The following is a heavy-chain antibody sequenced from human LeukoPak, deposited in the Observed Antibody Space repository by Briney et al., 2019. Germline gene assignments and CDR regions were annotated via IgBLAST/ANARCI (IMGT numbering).Heavy chain of an antibody. CDR2: ISSSSSYI. Sequence: PGGSLRLSCAASGFTFSSYSMNWVRQAPGKGLEWVSSISSSSSYIYYADSVKGRFTISRDNAKNSLYLQMNSLRAEDTAVYYCARDKGSGWYGEFDYWGQGTLVTVSS. V-gene: IGHV3-21*01. D-gene: IGHD6-19*01. CDR3: ARDKGSGWYGEFDY. CDR1: GFTFSSYS. J-gene: IGHJ4*02.